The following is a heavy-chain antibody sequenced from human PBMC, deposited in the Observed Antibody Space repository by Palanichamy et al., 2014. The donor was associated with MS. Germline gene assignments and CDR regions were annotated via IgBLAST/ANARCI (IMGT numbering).Heavy chain of an antibody. CDR2: IYHSGTT. CDR1: GYSISSGYY. Sequence: QVQLQESGPGLVKPSETLSLTCAVSGYSISSGYYWGWIRQPPGKGLEWIGSIYHSGTTYHNPALKSRVTISVDTSKNQLSLKLSSVTAADTAVYYCTRGAWGAVAESWFDPWGQGTLVTVSS. V-gene: IGHV4-38-2*01. D-gene: IGHD6-19*01. J-gene: IGHJ5*02. CDR3: TRGAWGAVAESWFDP.